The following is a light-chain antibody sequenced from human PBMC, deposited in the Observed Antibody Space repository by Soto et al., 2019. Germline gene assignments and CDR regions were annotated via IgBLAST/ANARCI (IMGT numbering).Light chain of an antibody. CDR3: QQSHSTPPT. Sequence: DIQMTQSPSSLSASVGDRVSITCRASQTINTYLNWYQQRPGKAPKLLISAASNLQRGVPSRFSGGGSGTDFTLTISSLQPEDFATYYCQQSHSTPPTFGQGTKVDIK. J-gene: IGKJ1*01. V-gene: IGKV1-39*01. CDR2: AAS. CDR1: QTINTY.